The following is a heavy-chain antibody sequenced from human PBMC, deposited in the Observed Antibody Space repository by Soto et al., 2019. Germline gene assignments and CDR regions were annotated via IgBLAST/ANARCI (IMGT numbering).Heavy chain of an antibody. D-gene: IGHD3-22*01. CDR2: ISGSGGST. J-gene: IGHJ4*02. V-gene: IGHV3-23*01. CDR1: GFTFSNYA. Sequence: PGGSLRLSCSASGFTFSNYAVTWVRQAPGKGLEWVSTISGSGGSTDYADSVEGRFTISRDNSKNTLYLQMNSLRVEDTAIYYCAKHGGSGYYYTDFGYWGQGTLVTVSS. CDR3: AKHGGSGYYYTDFGY.